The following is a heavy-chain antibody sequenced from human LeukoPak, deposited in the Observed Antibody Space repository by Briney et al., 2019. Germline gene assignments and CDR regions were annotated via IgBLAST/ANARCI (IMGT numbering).Heavy chain of an antibody. V-gene: IGHV1-46*01. CDR3: ARSLHDVWVDY. CDR2: INPSGGST. CDR1: GYTFTSYY. D-gene: IGHD4-11*01. J-gene: IGHJ4*02. Sequence: GASVKVSCKASGYTFTSYYMHWVRQAPGQGLEWMGIINPSGGSTNYAQKFQGRVTMTRDTSTSTVYMELSSLRSEDTAVYYCARSLHDVWVDYWGQGTLVTVSS.